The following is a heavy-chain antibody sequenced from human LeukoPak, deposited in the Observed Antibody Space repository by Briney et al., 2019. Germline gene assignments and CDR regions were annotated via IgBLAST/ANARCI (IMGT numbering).Heavy chain of an antibody. CDR3: ARVRFSGSYWDS. CDR1: GFTFSSYA. Sequence: GGSLRLSCAASGFTFSSYAMSWVRQAPGKGLEWVSAISGSGGSTYYADSVKGRFSISRDNSKNTLYLQMNSQRAEDTAVYYCARVRFSGSYWDSWGQGTLVTVSS. J-gene: IGHJ4*02. V-gene: IGHV3-23*01. CDR2: ISGSGGST. D-gene: IGHD1-26*01.